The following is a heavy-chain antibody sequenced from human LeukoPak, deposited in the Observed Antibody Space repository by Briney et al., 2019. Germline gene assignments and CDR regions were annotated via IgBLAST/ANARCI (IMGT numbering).Heavy chain of an antibody. J-gene: IGHJ4*02. CDR1: GFTFSSYG. V-gene: IGHV3-30*18. CDR2: ISYDGSNK. Sequence: GGSLRLSCAASGFTFSSYGMHWVRQAPGRGREGVAVISYDGSNKYYADSVKGRFTISRDNSKNTLYLQMNSLRAEDTAVYYCAKVLSVTTPSFDYWGQGTLVTVSS. CDR3: AKVLSVTTPSFDY. D-gene: IGHD4-17*01.